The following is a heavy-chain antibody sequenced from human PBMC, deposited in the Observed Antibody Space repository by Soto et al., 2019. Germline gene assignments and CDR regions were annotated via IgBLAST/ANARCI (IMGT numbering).Heavy chain of an antibody. CDR1: GASVSSYY. Sequence: ETLSLTCSVSGASVSSYYWSWVRQPPGKGLEWIGYIYYIGAYNYNPSLKSRVTISVDTSKNQFSLKLTSVTAADTAVYYCARTPETRDWLDPWGQGTRVTVSS. CDR2: IYYIGAY. D-gene: IGHD1-7*01. CDR3: ARTPETRDWLDP. J-gene: IGHJ5*02. V-gene: IGHV4-59*02.